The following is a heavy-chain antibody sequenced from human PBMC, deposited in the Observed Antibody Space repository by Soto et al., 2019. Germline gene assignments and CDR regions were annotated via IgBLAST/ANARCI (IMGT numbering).Heavy chain of an antibody. CDR1: GCTLRRHA. CDR2: ITPIFGSL. V-gene: IGHV1-69*01. D-gene: IGHD1-20*01. J-gene: IGHJ6*02. CDR3: AGTVEITCYHGMDG. Sequence: QVQLVQSGAEVKKPGSSVRVSCKASGCTLRRHAINWVLQAPGQGLEWMGGITPIFGSLNYAQKFQGRVTITADESSITAYMELSSLRSEDTAVYYCAGTVEITCYHGMDGWGQGTTVTVSS.